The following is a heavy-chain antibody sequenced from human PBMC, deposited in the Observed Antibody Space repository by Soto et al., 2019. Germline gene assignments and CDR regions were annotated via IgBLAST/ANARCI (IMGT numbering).Heavy chain of an antibody. CDR3: ARMKVDSYQFYYAMDV. V-gene: IGHV2-26*01. CDR1: GFSLTTGKMG. D-gene: IGHD3-9*01. CDR2: IFSDNER. Sequence: SGPTLVNPTETLTLTCTVSGFSLTTGKMGVSWIRQPPGKALEWLAHIFSDNERSYSTSLQGRLTISKDTSGSQVVLSMTNVDPVDTATYYCARMKVDSYQFYYAMDVWGQGTTVTVSS. J-gene: IGHJ6*02.